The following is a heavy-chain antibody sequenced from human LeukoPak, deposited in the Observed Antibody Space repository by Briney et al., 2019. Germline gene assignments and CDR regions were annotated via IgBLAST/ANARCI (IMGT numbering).Heavy chain of an antibody. V-gene: IGHV1-8*01. CDR3: ARGTDYGDYDYARADFDY. CDR1: GYTFTSYG. CDR2: MNPNSGNT. Sequence: ASVKVSCKASGYTFTSYGINWVRQATGQGLEWMGWMNPNSGNTGYAQKFQGRVTMTRNTSISTAYMELSSLRSEDTAVYYCARGTDYGDYDYARADFDYWGQGTLVTVSS. J-gene: IGHJ4*02. D-gene: IGHD4-17*01.